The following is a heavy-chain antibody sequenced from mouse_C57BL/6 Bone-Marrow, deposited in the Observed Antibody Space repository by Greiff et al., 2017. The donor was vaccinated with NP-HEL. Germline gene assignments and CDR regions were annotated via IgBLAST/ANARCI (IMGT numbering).Heavy chain of an antibody. D-gene: IGHD1-1*01. Sequence: VKLQESGPGLVQPSQSLSITCTVSGFSLTSYGVHWVRQSPGKGLEWLGVIWSGGSTDYNAAFISRLSISKDNSKSQVFFKMNSLQADDTAIYYCASRITTVVRDYAMDYWGQGTSVTVSS. CDR1: GFSLTSYG. CDR3: ASRITTVVRDYAMDY. J-gene: IGHJ4*01. V-gene: IGHV2-2*01. CDR2: IWSGGST.